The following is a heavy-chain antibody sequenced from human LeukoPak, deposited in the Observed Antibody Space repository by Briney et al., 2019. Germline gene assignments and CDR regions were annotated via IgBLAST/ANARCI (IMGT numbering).Heavy chain of an antibody. CDR3: AKIPQAAIFTVPNFDY. V-gene: IGHV3-23*01. D-gene: IGHD3-3*01. CDR2: ISGSGDRT. CDR1: GFTFSNYA. J-gene: IGHJ4*02. Sequence: GGALRLSCAASGFTFSNYAMNWVRQAPGKGLEWVSIISGSGDRTYYTDSVKGRFTISRDNSKNTLFLQMNGLRAEDTAIYYCAKIPQAAIFTVPNFDYWGQGTLVTVSS.